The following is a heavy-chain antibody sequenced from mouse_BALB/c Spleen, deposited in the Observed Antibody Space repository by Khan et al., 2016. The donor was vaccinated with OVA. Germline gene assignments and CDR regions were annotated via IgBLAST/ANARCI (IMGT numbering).Heavy chain of an antibody. D-gene: IGHD1-1*01. J-gene: IGHJ2*01. CDR2: INPSTGYT. CDR3: ARDYCSSYYCDY. CDR1: GYTFTSYW. V-gene: IGHV1-7*01. Sequence: QVQLQQSGAELAKPGASVKMSCKASGYTFTSYWMHWVKQRPGQGLEWIGYINPSTGYTEYNQKFKGKATLTADKSSSTAYMQLSSLTSEDSAVYYCARDYCSSYYCDYWGQGTTLTVSS.